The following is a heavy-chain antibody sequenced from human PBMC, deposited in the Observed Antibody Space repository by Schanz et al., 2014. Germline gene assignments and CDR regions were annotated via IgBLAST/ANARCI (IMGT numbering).Heavy chain of an antibody. CDR2: ISVYNHNK. CDR1: GYTFTSYG. D-gene: IGHD3-9*01. Sequence: QVQLVQSGAEVKKPGASVKVSCKASGYTFTSYGISWVRQAPGQGLEWMGWISVYNHNKEYDQKFQGRVTMTTVTSTSTAYMELRSLRSDDTAVYYCARDAADFYDILTEEDYWGQGTLVTVSS. V-gene: IGHV1-18*01. J-gene: IGHJ4*02. CDR3: ARDAADFYDILTEEDY.